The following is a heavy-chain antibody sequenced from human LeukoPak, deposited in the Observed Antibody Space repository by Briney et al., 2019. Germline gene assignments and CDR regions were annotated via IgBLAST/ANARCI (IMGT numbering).Heavy chain of an antibody. Sequence: GESLKISCKGSGYSFTNYWIGLVRQMPGKGLEWMGIISPGDSDIRYSPSFQGQVTISADKSITTAYLQWSSLKASDTAMYYCARRSLVGSMIRELSPWDIWGQGTMVTVSS. CDR1: GYSFTNYW. J-gene: IGHJ3*02. D-gene: IGHD3-10*01. CDR2: ISPGDSDI. V-gene: IGHV5-51*01. CDR3: ARRSLVGSMIRELSPWDI.